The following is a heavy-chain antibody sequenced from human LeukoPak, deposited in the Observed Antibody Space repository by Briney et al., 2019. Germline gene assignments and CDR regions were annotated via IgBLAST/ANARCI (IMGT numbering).Heavy chain of an antibody. V-gene: IGHV1-2*02. Sequence: GASVKVSCKASGYTFTGYYMHWVRRAPGQGLEWMGWINPNSGGTNYAQKFQGRVTMTRDTSISTAYMELSRLRSDDTAVYYCARLGPDIVLMVYAYWGQGTLVTVSS. D-gene: IGHD2-8*01. CDR2: INPNSGGT. J-gene: IGHJ4*02. CDR1: GYTFTGYY. CDR3: ARLGPDIVLMVYAY.